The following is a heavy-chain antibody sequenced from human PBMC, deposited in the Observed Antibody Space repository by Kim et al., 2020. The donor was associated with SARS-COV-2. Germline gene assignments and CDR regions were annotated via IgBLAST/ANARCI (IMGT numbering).Heavy chain of an antibody. J-gene: IGHJ4*02. V-gene: IGHV3-49*02. CDR3: TRAQAYYYDSSGYEVDY. Sequence: VKGRFTISRDDSKSIAYLQMNSLKTEDTAVYYCTRAQAYYYDSSGYEVDYWGQGTLVTVSS. D-gene: IGHD3-22*01.